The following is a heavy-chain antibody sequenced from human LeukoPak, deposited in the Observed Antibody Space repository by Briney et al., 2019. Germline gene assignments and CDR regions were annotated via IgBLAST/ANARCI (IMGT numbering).Heavy chain of an antibody. CDR3: VKGYGSGSYSTDY. V-gene: IGHV3-30*18. D-gene: IGHD3-10*01. CDR2: VSYDGSNT. J-gene: IGHJ4*02. Sequence: GGSLRLSCAASGFTFSNYGMHWVRQAPGKGLDWVAFVSYDGSNTYYADSVKGRFTISRDNSKNTLYLQMNSLRTEDTAVYYCVKGYGSGSYSTDYWGQGTLITVSS. CDR1: GFTFSNYG.